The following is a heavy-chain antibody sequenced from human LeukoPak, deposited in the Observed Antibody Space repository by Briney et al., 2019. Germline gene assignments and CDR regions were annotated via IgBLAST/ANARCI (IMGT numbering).Heavy chain of an antibody. CDR1: GFTFSNHA. J-gene: IGHJ4*02. Sequence: PGGSLRLSCAASGFTFSNHAIYWVRQAPGEGLEWVAIISYDGSSAYYADSVKGRFTISRDNAKNTLYLQMNSLRDEDTAVCYCARDSSDTSSWPYYCDYWGQGTLVTVSS. D-gene: IGHD6-13*01. CDR2: ISYDGSSA. V-gene: IGHV3-30-3*01. CDR3: ARDSSDTSSWPYYCDY.